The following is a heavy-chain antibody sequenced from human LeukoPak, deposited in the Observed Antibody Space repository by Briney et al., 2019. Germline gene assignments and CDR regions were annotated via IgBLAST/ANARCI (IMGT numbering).Heavy chain of an antibody. Sequence: GVSLRLSCAASGFTFSSYEMNWVRQSRGKGREGVSYIRSRGFTVYYGDSVEGRFTISRDNDKNSVYVQMKSLRCEDTAVYYCAREGGEIQLFDYWGQGTLVTISS. CDR1: GFTFSSYE. CDR3: AREGGEIQLFDY. D-gene: IGHD5-18*01. J-gene: IGHJ4*02. V-gene: IGHV3-48*03. CDR2: IRSRGFTV.